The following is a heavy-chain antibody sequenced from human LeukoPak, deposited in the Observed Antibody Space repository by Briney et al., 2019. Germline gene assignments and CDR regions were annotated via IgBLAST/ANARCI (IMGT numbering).Heavy chain of an antibody. D-gene: IGHD1-26*01. CDR3: ARDRGVGAVFDY. J-gene: IGHJ4*02. Sequence: PGGSLRLSCAASGFTFSNYAMSWVRQAPGKGLEWVSAITGSGGNTYYADSVKGRFTISRDNSKNTVFLQMNSLRAEDTAVYYCARDRGVGAVFDYWGQGTLVTVSS. V-gene: IGHV3-23*01. CDR1: GFTFSNYA. CDR2: ITGSGGNT.